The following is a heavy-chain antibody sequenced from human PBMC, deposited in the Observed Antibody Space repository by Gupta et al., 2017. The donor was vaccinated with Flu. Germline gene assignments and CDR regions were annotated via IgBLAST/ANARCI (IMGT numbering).Heavy chain of an antibody. D-gene: IGHD3-3*01. Sequence: QVQLVQSGSELKKPGASVKVSCKASGYTFTNYGIHWVRQAHGQGLQWMGWINTNTGNPTYAQGFTGRFVFSLDTSVSTAYLQINSLKAEDTAVYYCAREGDFWSGYYFDYWGQGTLVTVSS. CDR3: AREGDFWSGYYFDY. CDR2: INTNTGNP. CDR1: GYTFTNYG. V-gene: IGHV7-4-1*02. J-gene: IGHJ4*02.